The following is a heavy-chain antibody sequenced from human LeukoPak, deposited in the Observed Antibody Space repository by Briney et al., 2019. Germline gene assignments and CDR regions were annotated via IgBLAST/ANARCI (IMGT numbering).Heavy chain of an antibody. CDR3: ASGGYSGYVWDY. J-gene: IGHJ4*02. CDR1: GGSISSYY. CDR2: IYYSGST. Sequence: PSETLSLTCTVSGGSISSYYWSWIRQPPGKGLEWVGYIYYSGSTNYNPSLKSRVTISVDTSKNQFSLKLSSVTAADTAVYYCASGGYSGYVWDYWGQGTLVTVSS. D-gene: IGHD5-12*01. V-gene: IGHV4-59*01.